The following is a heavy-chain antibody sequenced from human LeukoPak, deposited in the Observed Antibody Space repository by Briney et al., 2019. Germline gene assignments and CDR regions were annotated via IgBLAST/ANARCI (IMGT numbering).Heavy chain of an antibody. V-gene: IGHV3-49*03. J-gene: IGHJ3*02. CDR3: TRSPNSSGWYVGAFDI. CDR1: GFTFGDYA. D-gene: IGHD6-19*01. CDR2: IRSKAYGGTT. Sequence: GGSLRLSCTASGFTFGDYAMSWFRQAPGKGLEWVGFIRSKAYGGTTEYAASVKGRFTISRDDSKSIAYPQMNSLKTEETAVYYCTRSPNSSGWYVGAFDIWGQGTMVTVSS.